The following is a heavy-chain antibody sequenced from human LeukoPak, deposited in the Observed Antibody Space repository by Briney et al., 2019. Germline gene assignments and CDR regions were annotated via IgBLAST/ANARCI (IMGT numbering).Heavy chain of an antibody. CDR1: GGTFSSYA. V-gene: IGHV1-69*13. CDR2: IIPIFGTA. J-gene: IGHJ4*02. D-gene: IGHD4-17*01. Sequence: SVKVSCKASGGTFSSYAVSWVRQAPGQGLEWMGGIIPIFGTANYAQKFQGRVTITADESTSTAYMELSSLRSEDTAVYYCARGYGDFYPNFDYWGQGTLVTVSS. CDR3: ARGYGDFYPNFDY.